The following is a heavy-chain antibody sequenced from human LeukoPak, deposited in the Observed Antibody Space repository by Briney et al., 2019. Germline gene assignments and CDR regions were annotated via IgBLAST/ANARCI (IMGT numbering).Heavy chain of an antibody. CDR1: GGSISSYY. D-gene: IGHD6-13*01. CDR3: ARRQQLVRKDYGMDV. J-gene: IGHJ6*02. V-gene: IGHV4-59*08. CDR2: IYYSGST. Sequence: SETLSLTCTVSGGSISSYYWSWIRQPPGKGLEWIGYIYYSGSTNYNPSLKSRVTISVDTSKNQFSLKLSSVTAADTAVYYCARRQQLVRKDYGMDVWGQGTTVTVS.